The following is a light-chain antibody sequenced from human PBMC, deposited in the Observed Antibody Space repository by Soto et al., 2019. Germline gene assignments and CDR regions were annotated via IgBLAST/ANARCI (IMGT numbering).Light chain of an antibody. CDR2: GAS. Sequence: EIVLTQSPGTLSLSPGERATLSCRASQSVSSSYLAWYQQKPGQAPRLLIYGASSRATGIPDRFSGSGSGTDFTLSINSLQPDDFATYYCQNYDSAPITFGQGTRLEV. CDR1: QSVSSSY. V-gene: IGKV3-20*01. J-gene: IGKJ5*01. CDR3: QNYDSAPIT.